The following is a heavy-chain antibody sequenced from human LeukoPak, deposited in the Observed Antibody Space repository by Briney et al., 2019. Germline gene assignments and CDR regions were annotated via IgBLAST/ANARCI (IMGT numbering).Heavy chain of an antibody. CDR3: ARDYDILTGCYKVPIEDAFDI. J-gene: IGHJ3*02. CDR2: INPNSGGT. V-gene: IGHV1-2*06. D-gene: IGHD3-9*01. Sequence: ASVKVSCKASGYTFTGYYMHWVRQAPGQGLEWMGRINPNSGGTNYAQKFQGRVTMTRDTSISTAYMELSRLRSDDTAVYYCARDYDILTGCYKVPIEDAFDIWGQGTMVTVSS. CDR1: GYTFTGYY.